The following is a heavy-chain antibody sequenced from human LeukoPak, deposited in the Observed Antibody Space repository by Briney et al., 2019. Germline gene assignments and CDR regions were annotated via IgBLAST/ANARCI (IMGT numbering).Heavy chain of an antibody. V-gene: IGHV3-11*01. D-gene: IGHD3-3*01. CDR2: ITSSGSPI. Sequence: GGSLRLSCAASGFNLSDHYMSWIRQAPGKGLEWVSYITSSGSPIYYADSVKGRFTISRDNAKNSLYLQMNSLRAEDTAVYYCARQTYYDFWSGYYVDYWGQGTLVTVSS. CDR1: GFNLSDHY. CDR3: ARQTYYDFWSGYYVDY. J-gene: IGHJ4*02.